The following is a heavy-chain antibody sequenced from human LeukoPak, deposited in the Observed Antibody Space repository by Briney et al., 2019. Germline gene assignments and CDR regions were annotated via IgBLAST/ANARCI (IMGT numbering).Heavy chain of an antibody. J-gene: IGHJ4*02. CDR3: ARVYRSYYYDSSGYSFLPVFDY. CDR2: INPNSGGT. D-gene: IGHD3-22*01. CDR1: GYTFTAYY. Sequence: DSVKVSCKAYGYTFTAYYMHWVRQAPGQGLEWMGWINPNSGGTNYAQKFQGRVTMTRDTSISTAYMELSRLRSDDTAVYYCARVYRSYYYDSSGYSFLPVFDYWGQGTLVTVSS. V-gene: IGHV1-2*02.